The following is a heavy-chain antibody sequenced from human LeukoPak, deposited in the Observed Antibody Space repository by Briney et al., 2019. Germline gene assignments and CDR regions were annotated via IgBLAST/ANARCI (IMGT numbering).Heavy chain of an antibody. CDR2: IWHDGSSK. CDR3: AKVAQSGFGYSYSLEY. CDR1: GFILRHYG. V-gene: IGHV3-33*06. Sequence: PGGSLRLSCAASGFILRHYGMHGVRQAPGKGRGWVAVIWHDGSSKYSADSAKGRFTIYRDNSENTVYLQINPLRPRNTAVFICAKVAQSGFGYSYSLEYWGQGDLVTVSS. D-gene: IGHD5-18*01. J-gene: IGHJ4*02.